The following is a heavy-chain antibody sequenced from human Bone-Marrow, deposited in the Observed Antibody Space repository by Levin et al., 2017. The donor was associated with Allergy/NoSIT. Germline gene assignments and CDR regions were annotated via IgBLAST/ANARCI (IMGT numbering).Heavy chain of an antibody. Sequence: GGSLRLSCAASGFSFSNYAMHWVRQAPGKGLEWVTIITYEGKNKFYADSVKGRFTVSRDNSNNRLYLQMDSLRVEDTAVYHCARTLYDSTGYYYAFDFWGQGTLVTVSS. V-gene: IGHV3-30*04. D-gene: IGHD3-22*01. CDR1: GFSFSNYA. CDR2: ITYEGKNK. CDR3: ARTLYDSTGYYYAFDF. J-gene: IGHJ4*02.